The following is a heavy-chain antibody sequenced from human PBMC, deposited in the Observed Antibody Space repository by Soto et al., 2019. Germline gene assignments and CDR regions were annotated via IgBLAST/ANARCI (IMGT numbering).Heavy chain of an antibody. J-gene: IGHJ4*02. Sequence: GISVEVSSEASGEAFTSYAMRWARQAPGQRLEWMGWINAGNGNTNYAPNLRGRVTVTRDTSTSTAYIELRSLRSDDTAVYYCARGRYGDYWGQGALVTGSS. D-gene: IGHD1-1*01. V-gene: IGHV1-3*01. CDR3: ARGRYGDY. CDR2: INAGNGNT. CDR1: GEAFTSYA.